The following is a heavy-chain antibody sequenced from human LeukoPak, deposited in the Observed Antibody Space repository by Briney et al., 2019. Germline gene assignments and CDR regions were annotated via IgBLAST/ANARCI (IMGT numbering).Heavy chain of an antibody. J-gene: IGHJ6*03. CDR3: ARGLYSSSWPNYYYYMDV. D-gene: IGHD6-13*01. V-gene: IGHV4-4*07. CDR1: GGSISSYY. Sequence: SETLSLTCTVSGGSISSYYWSWIRQPAGKGLEWIGRIYTSGSTNYNPSLKSRVTISVDTSKNQFSLKLSSVTAADTAVYYCARGLYSSSWPNYYYYMDVWGKGTTVTISS. CDR2: IYTSGST.